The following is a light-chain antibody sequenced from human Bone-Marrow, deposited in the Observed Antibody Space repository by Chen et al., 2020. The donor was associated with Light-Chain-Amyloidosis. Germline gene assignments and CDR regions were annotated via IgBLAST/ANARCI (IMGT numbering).Light chain of an antibody. J-gene: IGKJ2*01. V-gene: IGKV2-28*01. CDR2: LGS. CDR1: QSLLHSNGYNY. Sequence: DIVMTQSPLSLCVTPGEPASISCTSTQSLLHSNGYNYLAWYLQKPGQSPQRLIHLGSNRAPGVPDRFSGSGSGTDFTLRISRVEAEDVGVYYCFQPQETPYTFGQGTKLEI. CDR3: FQPQETPYT.